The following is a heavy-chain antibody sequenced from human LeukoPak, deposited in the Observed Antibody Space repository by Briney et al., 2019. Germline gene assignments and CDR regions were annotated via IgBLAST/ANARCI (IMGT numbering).Heavy chain of an antibody. CDR3: AKDLAGWEGPFDY. D-gene: IGHD1-26*01. J-gene: IGHJ4*02. V-gene: IGHV3-9*01. CDR2: ISWNSGSI. Sequence: GGSLRLSCAASGFTFDDYAMHWVRQAPGEGLEWVSGISWNSGSIGYADSVKGRFTISRDNAKNSLYLQMNSLRAEDTALYYCAKDLAGWEGPFDYWGQGTLVTVSS. CDR1: GFTFDDYA.